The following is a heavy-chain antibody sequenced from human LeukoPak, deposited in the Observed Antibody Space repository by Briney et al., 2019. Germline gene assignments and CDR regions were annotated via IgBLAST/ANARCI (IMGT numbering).Heavy chain of an antibody. CDR2: INQDESVK. Sequence: GGSLRLSCTASGFTFSNYWMTWVRQAPGKGLEFVANINQDESVKNYVESVKGRFTISRDNAENSLHLQMNSLRAEDTAVYYCAKVLGREYFIYNPNLDVWGQGTTVTVSS. CDR1: GFTFSNYW. J-gene: IGHJ6*02. D-gene: IGHD2/OR15-2a*01. CDR3: AKVLGREYFIYNPNLDV. V-gene: IGHV3-7*03.